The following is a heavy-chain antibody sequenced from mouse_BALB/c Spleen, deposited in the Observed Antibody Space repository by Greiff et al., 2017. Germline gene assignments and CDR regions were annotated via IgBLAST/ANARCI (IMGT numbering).Heavy chain of an antibody. Sequence: VQLVESGAELVRPGTSVKVSCKASGYAFTNYLIEWVKQRPGQGLEWIGVINPGSGGTNYNEKFKGKATLTADKSSSTAYMQLSSLTSDDSAVYFCARSGDYDAWFAYWGQGTLVTVSA. CDR2: INPGSGGT. V-gene: IGHV1-54*01. CDR1: GYAFTNYL. D-gene: IGHD2-4*01. J-gene: IGHJ3*01. CDR3: ARSGDYDAWFAY.